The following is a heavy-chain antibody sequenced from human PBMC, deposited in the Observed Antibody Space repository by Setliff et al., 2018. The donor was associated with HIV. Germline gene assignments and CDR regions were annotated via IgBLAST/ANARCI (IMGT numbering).Heavy chain of an antibody. CDR3: ARYKADSSGYYYSHYYYYMDV. CDR2: IIPILGIA. J-gene: IGHJ6*03. V-gene: IGHV1-69*10. Sequence: SVKVSCNASGGTFSSYAISWVRQAPGQGLEWMGGIIPILGIANYAQKFQGRVTITADKSTSTAYMELSSLRSEDTAVYYCARYKADSSGYYYSHYYYYMDVWGKGTTVTVSS. D-gene: IGHD3-22*01. CDR1: GGTFSSYA.